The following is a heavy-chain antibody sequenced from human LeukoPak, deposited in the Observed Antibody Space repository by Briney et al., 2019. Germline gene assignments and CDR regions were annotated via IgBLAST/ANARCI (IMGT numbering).Heavy chain of an antibody. V-gene: IGHV4-59*01. D-gene: IGHD2-15*01. CDR2: IYYSGST. CDR3: ARDTRGYCSGGSCSMFDY. Sequence: PSETLSLTCTVSGGSISSYYWSWIRQPPGKGLEWIGYIYYSGSTNYNPSLKSRVTISVDTSKNQFSLKLSSETAADTAVYYCARDTRGYCSGGSCSMFDYWGQGTLVTVSS. J-gene: IGHJ4*02. CDR1: GGSISSYY.